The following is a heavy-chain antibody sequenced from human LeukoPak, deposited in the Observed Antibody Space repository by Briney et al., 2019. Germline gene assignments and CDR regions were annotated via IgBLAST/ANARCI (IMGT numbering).Heavy chain of an antibody. Sequence: GESLKISCKVSVTSVASYWIGWVRQMPGKGLEWMGIIDPSDSDTRYSPSFQGQITISADKSISTAYLQWSSLKASDTAIYYCARFRSGYSDYWGQGTLGTVSS. J-gene: IGHJ4*02. CDR3: ARFRSGYSDY. CDR1: VTSVASYW. V-gene: IGHV5-51*01. CDR2: IDPSDSDT. D-gene: IGHD3-3*01.